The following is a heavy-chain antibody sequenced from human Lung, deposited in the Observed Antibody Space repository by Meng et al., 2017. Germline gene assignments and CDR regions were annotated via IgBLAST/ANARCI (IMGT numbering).Heavy chain of an antibody. J-gene: IGHJ4*02. Sequence: DVELEGCGGGLVQPGESRLLACGASGFSLHAVWMSWVRQAPGKGLEWVGRIKSNSDGGTTDYAAPVKGRFTISRDDSKNTLYLQMNSLITEDTAVYFCATGAAAADHWGQGTLVTVSS. CDR2: IKSNSDGGTT. CDR3: ATGAAAADH. V-gene: IGHV3-15*01. D-gene: IGHD6-13*01. CDR1: GFSLHAVW.